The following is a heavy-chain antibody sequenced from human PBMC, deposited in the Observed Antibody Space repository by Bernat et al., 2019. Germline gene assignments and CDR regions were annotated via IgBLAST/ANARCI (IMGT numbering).Heavy chain of an antibody. D-gene: IGHD3-22*01. J-gene: IGHJ4*02. V-gene: IGHV3-30-3*01. CDR1: GFTFSSYA. CDR2: ISYDGSNK. CDR3: ARAYDSSGYPNIPTGY. Sequence: QVQLVESGGGVVQPGRSLRLSCAASGFTFSSYAMHWVRQAPGKGLEWVAVISYDGSNKYYADSVKGRFTISRDNSKNTLYLQMNSLRAEDTAVYYCARAYDSSGYPNIPTGYWGQGTLVTVSS.